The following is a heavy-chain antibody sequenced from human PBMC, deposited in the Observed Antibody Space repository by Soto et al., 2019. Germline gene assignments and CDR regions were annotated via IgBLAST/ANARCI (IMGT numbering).Heavy chain of an antibody. CDR1: GGSISSGASS. CDR3: ARGRWRGVVVAATQHNWFDP. V-gene: IGHV4-30-2*01. Sequence: PSETLSLTCAVSGGSISSGASSWSWIRQPPGKGPEWIGYIYHSGSTYYNPSLKSRVTISVDRSKNQFSLKLSSVTAADTAVYYCARGRWRGVVVAATQHNWFDPWGQGALVTVSS. CDR2: IYHSGST. D-gene: IGHD2-15*01. J-gene: IGHJ5*02.